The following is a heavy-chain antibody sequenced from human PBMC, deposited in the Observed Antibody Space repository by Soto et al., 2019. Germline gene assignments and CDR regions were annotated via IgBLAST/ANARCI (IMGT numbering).Heavy chain of an antibody. J-gene: IGHJ4*02. D-gene: IGHD3-3*01. Sequence: SEIQSLTSTVSDGTISSSSYYWGWIRQPPGKGLEWIGGIYYSGSTYYNPSLKSRVTISVDTSKNQFSLKLSSVTAADTAVYYCARLSRGDFWSGYYGPYYFDYWGQGTLVTVSS. V-gene: IGHV4-39*01. CDR2: IYYSGST. CDR1: DGTISSSSYY. CDR3: ARLSRGDFWSGYYGPYYFDY.